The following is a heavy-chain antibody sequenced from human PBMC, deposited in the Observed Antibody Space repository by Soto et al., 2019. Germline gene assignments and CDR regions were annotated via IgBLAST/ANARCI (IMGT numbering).Heavy chain of an antibody. J-gene: IGHJ6*02. CDR1: GYTFYSHS. CDR3: ARCIQQDYYYGMYV. D-gene: IGHD5-18*01. Sequence: QAQLVQSGAEVKKPGASVKVSCKASGYTFYSHSISWVRQAPGQGLEWMGRISADNGNTKYAQKFRGRVTMATDTSTSTVYMELRNLRSDVTAVYYCARCIQQDYYYGMYVWGQGTTVTVSS. V-gene: IGHV1-18*01. CDR2: ISADNGNT.